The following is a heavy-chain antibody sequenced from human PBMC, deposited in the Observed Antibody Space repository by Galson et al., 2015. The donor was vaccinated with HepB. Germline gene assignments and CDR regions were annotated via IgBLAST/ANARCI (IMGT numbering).Heavy chain of an antibody. CDR1: GFTFSSYA. CDR2: ISGGGGST. D-gene: IGHD6-13*01. Sequence: SLRLSCAASGFTFSSYAMSWVRQAPGKGLEWVSAISGGGGSTYYADSVKGRFTISRDNSKNTLYLQMNSLRAEDTAVYYCAKIRSIAAGLIGDAFDIWGQGTMVTVSS. V-gene: IGHV3-23*01. J-gene: IGHJ3*02. CDR3: AKIRSIAAGLIGDAFDI.